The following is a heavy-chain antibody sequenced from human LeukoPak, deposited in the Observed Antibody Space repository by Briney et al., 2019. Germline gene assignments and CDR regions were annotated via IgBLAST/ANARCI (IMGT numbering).Heavy chain of an antibody. J-gene: IGHJ4*02. D-gene: IGHD6-25*01. CDR1: GFTFSDYY. V-gene: IGHV3-11*04. CDR2: ISSSGSTI. CDR3: AREYSRGYYFDY. Sequence: PGGSLRLSCAASGFTFSDYYMSWIRQAPGKGLEWVSYISSSGSTIYYADSVKGRFTISRDNAKNSLYLQMNSLSAEDTAVYYCAREYSRGYYFDYWGQGTLVTVSS.